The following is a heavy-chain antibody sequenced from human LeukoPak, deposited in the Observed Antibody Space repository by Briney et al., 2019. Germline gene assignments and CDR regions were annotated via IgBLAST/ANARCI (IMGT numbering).Heavy chain of an antibody. Sequence: PGGSLRLSCAASGFNFCAYAMKCVREALGKGLEWVSYISSSGGTIYYADSVKGRFTISRDNAKNSLYLQMNSLRAEDTAVYYCARGGGVLRFLEWQSPYYFDYWGQGTLVTVSS. CDR2: ISSSGGTI. J-gene: IGHJ4*02. V-gene: IGHV3-48*03. D-gene: IGHD3-3*01. CDR3: ARGGGVLRFLEWQSPYYFDY. CDR1: GFNFCAYA.